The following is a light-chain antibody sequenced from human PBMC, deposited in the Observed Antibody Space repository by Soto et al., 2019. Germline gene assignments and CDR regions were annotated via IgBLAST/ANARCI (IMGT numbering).Light chain of an antibody. Sequence: QSVLTQPASVSGSPGQSITISCTGTSSDVGGYNYVSWYQQHPGKGPKLMIYEVSNRPSGVSNRFSGSKSGNTASLTISGLLAEDEADYYCSSYTSSSPPVFGGGTKVTVL. V-gene: IGLV2-14*01. CDR2: EVS. CDR1: SSDVGGYNY. CDR3: SSYTSSSPPV. J-gene: IGLJ2*01.